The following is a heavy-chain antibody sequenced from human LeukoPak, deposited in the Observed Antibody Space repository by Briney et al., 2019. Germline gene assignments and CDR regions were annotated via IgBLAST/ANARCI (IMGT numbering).Heavy chain of an antibody. J-gene: IGHJ5*02. CDR1: GYTFTSYD. D-gene: IGHD2-21*02. Sequence: ASVKVSCKASGYTFTSYDITWVRQATGQGLEWMGWMNPNSGNTGYAQKFQGRVTMTRNTSISTAYMELSSLRSEDTAVYYCARGVRCGGDCYSGWFDPWGQGTLVTVSS. V-gene: IGHV1-8*01. CDR2: MNPNSGNT. CDR3: ARGVRCGGDCYSGWFDP.